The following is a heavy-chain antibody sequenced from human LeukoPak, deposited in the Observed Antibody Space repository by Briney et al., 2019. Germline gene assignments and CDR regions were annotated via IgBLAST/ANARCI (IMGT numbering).Heavy chain of an antibody. Sequence: GASVKVSCKASGYTFTGYYMHWVRQAPGQGLEWMGRINPNSGGTNYAQKFQGRVTMTRDTSISTAYMELSRLRSDDTAVYYCARAGGPITMVRGVIKNDHWGRGTLVTVSS. V-gene: IGHV1-2*06. CDR1: GYTFTGYY. J-gene: IGHJ4*02. CDR3: ARAGGPITMVRGVIKNDH. CDR2: INPNSGGT. D-gene: IGHD3-10*01.